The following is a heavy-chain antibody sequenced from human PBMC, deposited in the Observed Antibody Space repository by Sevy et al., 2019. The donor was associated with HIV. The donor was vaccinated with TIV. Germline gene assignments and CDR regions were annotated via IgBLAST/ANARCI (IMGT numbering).Heavy chain of an antibody. J-gene: IGHJ4*02. CDR3: AREATYGGNSFDY. V-gene: IGHV3-7*01. D-gene: IGHD4-17*01. CDR1: GFTFSSYW. CDR2: IKQDGSEK. Sequence: GSLRLSCAASGFTFSSYWMSWVRQAPGEGLEWVANIKQDGSEKYYVDSVKGRFTISRDNAKNSLYLQMNSLRAEDTAVYYCAREATYGGNSFDYWGQGTLVTVSS.